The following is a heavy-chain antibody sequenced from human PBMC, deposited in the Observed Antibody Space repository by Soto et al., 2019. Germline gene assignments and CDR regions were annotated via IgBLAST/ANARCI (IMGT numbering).Heavy chain of an antibody. CDR3: AKQNPLLTGYLGNDY. V-gene: IGHV3-30*18. Sequence: GGSLRLSCAASGFTFSSYGMHWVRQAPGKGLEWVAVISYDGSNKYYADSVKGRFTISRDNSKNTLYLQMNSLRAEDTAVYYCAKQNPLLTGYLGNDYWGQGTLVTVSS. CDR1: GFTFSSYG. CDR2: ISYDGSNK. J-gene: IGHJ4*02. D-gene: IGHD3-9*01.